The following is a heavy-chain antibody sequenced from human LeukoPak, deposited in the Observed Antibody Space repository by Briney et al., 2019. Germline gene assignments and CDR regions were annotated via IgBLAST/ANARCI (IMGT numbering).Heavy chain of an antibody. CDR3: ARDTQVQGYSYGFDY. J-gene: IGHJ4*02. D-gene: IGHD5-18*01. V-gene: IGHV1-2*06. Sequence: GASVKVSCKASGYTFTGYYMDWVRQAPGQGLEWMGRINPNSGGTNYAQKFQGRVTVTRDTSISTAYMELSRLRSDDTAVCYCARDTQVQGYSYGFDYWGQGTLVTVSS. CDR2: INPNSGGT. CDR1: GYTFTGYY.